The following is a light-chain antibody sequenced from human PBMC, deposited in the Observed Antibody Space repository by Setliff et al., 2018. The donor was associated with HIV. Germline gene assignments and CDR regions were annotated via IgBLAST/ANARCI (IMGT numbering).Light chain of an antibody. V-gene: IGLV2-23*02. Sequence: QSALTQPASVSASPGQSITISCTGTSSDVGNYNLVSWYRHLPGTSPKVIIYEVTHRPSGVSPRFSGSKSGNTASLTISGLQPEDEADYYCCSYAGSDTFDVFGTGTKVTVL. CDR1: SSDVGNYNL. CDR2: EVT. J-gene: IGLJ1*01. CDR3: CSYAGSDTFDV.